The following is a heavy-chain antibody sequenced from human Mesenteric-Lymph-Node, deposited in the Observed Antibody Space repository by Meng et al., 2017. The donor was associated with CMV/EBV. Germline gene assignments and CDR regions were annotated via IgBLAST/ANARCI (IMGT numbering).Heavy chain of an antibody. CDR3: ARDSQSYDFWSGYSTDYAFDV. CDR2: ISSTTAFI. Sequence: GGSLRLSCAASGFTFSDYSMNWVRQAPGKGLEWVSSISSTTAFIFYADSLKGRFTISRDNAKNSLYLQMNSLRAEDTAVYYCARDSQSYDFWSGYSTDYAFDVWGQGTMVTVSS. CDR1: GFTFSDYS. V-gene: IGHV3-21*01. D-gene: IGHD3-3*01. J-gene: IGHJ3*01.